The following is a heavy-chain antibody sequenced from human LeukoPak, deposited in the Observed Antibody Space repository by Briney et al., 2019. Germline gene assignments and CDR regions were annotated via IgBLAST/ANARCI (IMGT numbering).Heavy chain of an antibody. CDR1: GVTVSNKY. J-gene: IGHJ3*02. D-gene: IGHD3-22*01. CDR3: ARGLFLSGYLDAFDI. CDR2: IYSDGRT. V-gene: IGHV3-53*01. Sequence: PGGSLRLSCAASGVTVSNKYMTWVRQAPGKGLEWVSLIYSDGRTYYADSVKGRCTISRDNSKNTLYLQMNSLRVEDTAVYYCARGLFLSGYLDAFDIWGKGTVVTVSS.